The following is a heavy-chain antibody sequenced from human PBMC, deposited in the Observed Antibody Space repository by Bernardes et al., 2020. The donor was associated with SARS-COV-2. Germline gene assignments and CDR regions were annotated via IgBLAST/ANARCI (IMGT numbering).Heavy chain of an antibody. Sequence: SETLSLTCTVSGGSISSGGYYWSWIRQHPGKGLEWIGYLFYSGSTYYNPSLKSRVTISVDTSKNQFSLKLSSVTAADTAVYYCARDLGYGSDYWGQGTLVTVSS. CDR3: ARDLGYGSDY. V-gene: IGHV4-31*03. CDR2: LFYSGST. D-gene: IGHD3-10*01. J-gene: IGHJ4*02. CDR1: GGSISSGGYY.